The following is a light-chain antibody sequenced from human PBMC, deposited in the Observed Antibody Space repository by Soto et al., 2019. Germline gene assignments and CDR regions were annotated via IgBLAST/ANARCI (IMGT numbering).Light chain of an antibody. CDR3: SSYTSSSTLVV. CDR1: SSDIGPYNY. Sequence: QSALTQPASVSGSPGQSITISCIGTSSDIGPYNYVSWYQQHPGKAPKLMIYEVSNRPSGVSNRFSGSKSGNTASLTISGLQAEYEADYYCSSYTSSSTLVVFGGGTKVTVL. J-gene: IGLJ2*01. V-gene: IGLV2-14*01. CDR2: EVS.